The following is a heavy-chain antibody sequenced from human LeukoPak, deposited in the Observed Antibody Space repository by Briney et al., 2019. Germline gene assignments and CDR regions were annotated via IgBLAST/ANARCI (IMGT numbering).Heavy chain of an antibody. CDR2: ISAYNGNT. V-gene: IGHV1-18*01. CDR1: GYTFTSYG. Sequence: ASVKVSCKASGYTFTSYGISWVRQAPGQGLEWMRWISAYNGNTNYAQKLQGRVTMTTDTSTSTAYMELRSLRSDDTAVYYCARDKPTHNWNDAEPIPYYYDSSGYPRFDYWGQGTLVTVPS. D-gene: IGHD3-22*01. J-gene: IGHJ4*02. CDR3: ARDKPTHNWNDAEPIPYYYDSSGYPRFDY.